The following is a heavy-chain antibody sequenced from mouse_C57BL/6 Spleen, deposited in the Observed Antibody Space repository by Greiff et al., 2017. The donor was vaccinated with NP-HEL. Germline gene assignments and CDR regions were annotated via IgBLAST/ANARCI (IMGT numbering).Heavy chain of an antibody. D-gene: IGHD1-1*01. CDR3: ARSGITTVVATDFDV. J-gene: IGHJ1*03. CDR2: IDPSDSYT. V-gene: IGHV1-59*01. Sequence: QVQLKQPGAELVRPGTSVKLSCKASGYTFTSYWMHWVKQRPGQGLEWIGVIDPSDSYTNYNQKFKGKATLTVDTSSSTAYMQLSSLTSEDSAVYYCARSGITTVVATDFDVWGTGTTVTVSS. CDR1: GYTFTSYW.